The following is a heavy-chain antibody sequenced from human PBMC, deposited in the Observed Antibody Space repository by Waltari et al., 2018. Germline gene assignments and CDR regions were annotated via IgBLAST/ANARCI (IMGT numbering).Heavy chain of an antibody. CDR3: ARLDYSALRRGCDP. J-gene: IGHJ5*02. Sequence: QLQLQESGPGLVKPSATLSLTCTVSGDSISSDSYYWGWLRHPLVKGLAWIGTVHFTGTTYYNPSLESRVTISVDTSNNQFSLKLTSVTAADTAIYYCARLDYSALRRGCDPWGQGTLVTVSS. V-gene: IGHV4-39*01. CDR2: VHFTGTT. D-gene: IGHD4-4*01. CDR1: GDSISSDSYY.